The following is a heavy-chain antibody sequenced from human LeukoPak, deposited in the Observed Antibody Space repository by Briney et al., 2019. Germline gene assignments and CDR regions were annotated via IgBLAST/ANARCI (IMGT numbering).Heavy chain of an antibody. D-gene: IGHD6-13*01. CDR3: AKCEPPSYSSSWYREFDY. CDR1: GFTFSSYA. Sequence: GVSLRLSCAASGFTFSSYAMSWVRQAPGKGLEWVTAISGSGGSTYYADSVKGLFTISRDNSKNTLYLQMNSLRAEDTAVYYCAKCEPPSYSSSWYREFDYWGQGTLVTVSS. CDR2: ISGSGGST. J-gene: IGHJ4*02. V-gene: IGHV3-23*01.